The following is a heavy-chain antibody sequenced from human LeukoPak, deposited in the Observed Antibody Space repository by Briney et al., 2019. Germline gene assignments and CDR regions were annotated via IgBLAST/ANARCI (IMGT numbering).Heavy chain of an antibody. Sequence: GGSLRLSCAASGFTFSSYSMNWVRQAPGKGLEWVSSISSNSAYIYYSDSIKGRFTISRDNAKNSLYLQMNSLGAEDTAVYYCARASTRVVTVSITVAGTVDCWGQGTLVTVSS. J-gene: IGHJ4*02. CDR2: ISSNSAYI. CDR1: GFTFSSYS. CDR3: ARASTRVVTVSITVAGTVDC. D-gene: IGHD6-19*01. V-gene: IGHV3-21*01.